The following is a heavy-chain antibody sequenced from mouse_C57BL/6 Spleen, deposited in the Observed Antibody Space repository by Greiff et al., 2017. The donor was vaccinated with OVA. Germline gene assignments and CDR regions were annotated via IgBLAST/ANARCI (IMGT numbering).Heavy chain of an antibody. V-gene: IGHV1-75*01. CDR2: IFPGSGST. J-gene: IGHJ1*03. Sequence: VKLVESGPELVKPGASVKISCKASGYTFTDYYINWVKQRPGQGLEWIGWIFPGSGSTYYNEKFTGKATLTVDKSSSTAYMLLSSLTSEDSAVYFCAREGYFDVWGTGTTVTVSS. CDR3: AREGYFDV. CDR1: GYTFTDYY.